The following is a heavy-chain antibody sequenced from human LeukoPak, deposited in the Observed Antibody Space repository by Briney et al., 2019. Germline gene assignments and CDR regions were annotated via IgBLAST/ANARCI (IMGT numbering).Heavy chain of an antibody. J-gene: IGHJ5*02. Sequence: SVKVSCKASVGTFSIYAISWVRQPPGQGLEGMGGIIPIFGTANYAQKFQGRVTITADKSTSTAYMELSSLRSEDTAVYYCARVDRYLAWGQGTLVTVSS. CDR3: ARVDRYLA. CDR1: VGTFSIYA. D-gene: IGHD1-14*01. V-gene: IGHV1-69*06. CDR2: IIPIFGTA.